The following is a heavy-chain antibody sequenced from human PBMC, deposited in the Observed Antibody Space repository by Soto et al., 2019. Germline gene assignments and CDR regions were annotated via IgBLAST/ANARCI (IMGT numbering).Heavy chain of an antibody. V-gene: IGHV4-4*02. Sequence: QVQLQESGPGLVKPSGTLSLTCAVSGGSISSSNWWSWVRQPPGKGLEWIGEIYHSGSTNDNPPLKSRVIISVDKSKNQFSLKLSSVTAADTAVYYCARAAMGASSWPFDYWGQGTLVTVSS. CDR3: ARAAMGASSWPFDY. J-gene: IGHJ4*02. CDR1: GGSISSSNW. D-gene: IGHD6-13*01. CDR2: IYHSGST.